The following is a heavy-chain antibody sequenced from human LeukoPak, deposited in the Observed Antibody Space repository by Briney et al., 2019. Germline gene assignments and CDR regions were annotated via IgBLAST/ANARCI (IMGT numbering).Heavy chain of an antibody. CDR3: ARDPYSGAYGNTYYYYMDV. V-gene: IGHV3-21*01. CDR2: ISSSSSYI. D-gene: IGHD1-26*01. CDR1: GFTFSSYS. J-gene: IGHJ6*03. Sequence: SGGSLRLSCAASGFTFSSYSMNWVRQAPGKGLECVSSISSSSSYIYYADSVKGRFTISRDNAKNSLYLQMNSLTAEDTAVYYCARDPYSGAYGNTYYYYMDVWGKGTTVTISS.